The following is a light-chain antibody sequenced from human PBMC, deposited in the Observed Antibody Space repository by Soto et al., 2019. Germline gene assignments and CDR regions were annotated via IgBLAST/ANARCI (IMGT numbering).Light chain of an antibody. CDR1: QSVSSNF. V-gene: IGKV3-20*01. CDR3: RQYGRSRGFA. Sequence: EIVLTQSPGTLSLSPGERATLSCRASQSVSSNFLAWYQEKPGQAPRLLIYGASKRATGIPDRFSGSGSGTDFTLPISRLEPEGFAVYYCRQYGRSRGFAFGGGTKVEIK. J-gene: IGKJ4*01. CDR2: GAS.